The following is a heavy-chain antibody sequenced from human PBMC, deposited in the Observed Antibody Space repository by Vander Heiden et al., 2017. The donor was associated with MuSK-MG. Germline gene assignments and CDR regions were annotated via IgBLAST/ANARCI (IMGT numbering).Heavy chain of an antibody. V-gene: IGHV4-34*02. CDR3: ARTTTVTMSAFDV. CDR1: GGSFSGYY. CDR2: IIHSGDT. D-gene: IGHD4-17*01. J-gene: IGHJ3*01. Sequence: QVQLEQWGAGLLKPSETLSLTCAVYGGSFSGYYRPWIRQSPDKGLEWIGEIIHSGDTSYNPSLESRVTISMDPPRNQISLRLRSVTAADTALYYCARTTTVTMSAFDVWGRGTAVTVSS.